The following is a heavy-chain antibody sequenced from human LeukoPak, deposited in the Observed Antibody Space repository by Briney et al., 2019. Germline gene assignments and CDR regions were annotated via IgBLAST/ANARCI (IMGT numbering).Heavy chain of an antibody. CDR1: GGTFNIYA. J-gene: IGHJ4*02. V-gene: IGHV1-69*04. CDR3: ARVPIAAAAPFDY. Sequence: SVKVSCKASGGTFNIYAISWVRQAPGQGLEWMGSIIPILGIANYAQKFQRRVTITADKSTSTAYMELSSLRSEDTDVYYCARVPIAAAAPFDYWGQGTLVTVSS. D-gene: IGHD6-13*01. CDR2: IIPILGIA.